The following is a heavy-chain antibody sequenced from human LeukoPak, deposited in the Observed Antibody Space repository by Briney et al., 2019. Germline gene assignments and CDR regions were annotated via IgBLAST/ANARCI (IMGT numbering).Heavy chain of an antibody. J-gene: IGHJ3*02. Sequence: PSETLSLTCTVSGGSISTYYWNWVRQPPGKGLEWIAYIYYSGSTNYNPSLKSRVTMSVDTSRDQYSLKLSSVTAADTAVYYCARGRSPYDSSAAFDIWGQGTMVTVSS. CDR3: ARGRSPYDSSAAFDI. CDR1: GGSISTYY. CDR2: IYYSGST. V-gene: IGHV4-59*01. D-gene: IGHD3-22*01.